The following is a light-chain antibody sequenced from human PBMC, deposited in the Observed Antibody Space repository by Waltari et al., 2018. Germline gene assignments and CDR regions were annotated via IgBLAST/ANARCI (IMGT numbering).Light chain of an antibody. CDR1: QSVSSN. V-gene: IGKV3-15*01. CDR3: QQYNNWPPEDT. CDR2: GAS. J-gene: IGKJ2*01. Sequence: EIVMTQSPATLSVSPGEGATLSCRASQSVSSNLAWYQHKPGQAPRLLIYGASTRAPGIPARFSGSGFGTEFTLTISSLQSEDFAFYYCQQYNNWPPEDTFGQGTKLEIK.